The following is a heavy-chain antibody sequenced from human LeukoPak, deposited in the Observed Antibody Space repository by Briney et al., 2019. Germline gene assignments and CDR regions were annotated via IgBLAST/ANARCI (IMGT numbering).Heavy chain of an antibody. Sequence: GCLPLSCAATGLTFPTYAMSWVRHAPGKGLEWVSGISGSGGSPYYADPGKGRFTISRDNSKNTLYLQMTSLRAEDTAIYYCAKSSYSILSNYDGALDYWGQGTLVTVSS. CDR2: ISGSGGSP. V-gene: IGHV3-23*01. J-gene: IGHJ4*02. D-gene: IGHD3-3*01. CDR3: AKSSYSILSNYDGALDY. CDR1: GLTFPTYA.